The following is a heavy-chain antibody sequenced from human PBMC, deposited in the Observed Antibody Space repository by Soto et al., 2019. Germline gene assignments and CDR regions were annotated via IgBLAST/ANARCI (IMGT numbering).Heavy chain of an antibody. CDR2: IWYDGSNK. V-gene: IGHV3-33*01. D-gene: IGHD5-12*01. J-gene: IGHJ6*03. CDR3: ARDLAGVGVATWGRRYYYYYMDV. CDR1: GFTFSSYG. Sequence: GGSLRLSCAASGFTFSSYGMHWVRQAPGKGLEWVAVIWYDGSNKYYADSVKGRFTISRDNSKNTLYLQMNSLRAEDTAVYYCARDLAGVGVATWGRRYYYYYMDVWGKGTTVTVSS.